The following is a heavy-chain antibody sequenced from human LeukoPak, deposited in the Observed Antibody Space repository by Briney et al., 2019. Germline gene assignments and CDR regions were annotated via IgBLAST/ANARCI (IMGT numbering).Heavy chain of an antibody. Sequence: SETLSLTCTVSGGSISSSSYYWGWIRQPPGKGLEWIGGIYYSGSTYYNPSLKSRVTISVDTSKNQFSLKLSSVTAANTAVYYCARSDGWYFDLWGRGTLVTVSS. V-gene: IGHV4-39*01. CDR2: IYYSGST. J-gene: IGHJ2*01. CDR3: ARSDGWYFDL. CDR1: GGSISSSSYY.